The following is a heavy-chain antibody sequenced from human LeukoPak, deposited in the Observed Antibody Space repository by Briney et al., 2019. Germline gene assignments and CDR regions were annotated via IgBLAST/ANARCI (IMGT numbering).Heavy chain of an antibody. V-gene: IGHV3-21*01. D-gene: IGHD2-2*01. CDR3: ARDRVVVPAAIGDGMDV. CDR2: ISSSSSYI. Sequence: KPGGSLRLSCAASGFTFSSYSMNWVRQAPGKGLEWVSSISSSSSYIYYADSVKGRFTISRDSAKNSLYLQMNSLRAEDTAVYYCARDRVVVPAAIGDGMDVWGQGTTVTVSS. J-gene: IGHJ6*02. CDR1: GFTFSSYS.